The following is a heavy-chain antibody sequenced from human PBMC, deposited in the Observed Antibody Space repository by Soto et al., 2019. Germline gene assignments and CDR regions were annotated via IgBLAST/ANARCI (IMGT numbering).Heavy chain of an antibody. CDR2: ISYTGST. Sequence: SETMSLTCSVSGGSSSINAYYWGWIRQPPGKGLEWIGSISYTGSTYYNPSLKSRVTMSVDTSKNQFSLKLSSVTAADTAVYYCARGSGTTGRDYWGQGTLVTVSS. V-gene: IGHV4-39*01. CDR3: ARGSGTTGRDY. D-gene: IGHD1-7*01. CDR1: GGSSSINAYY. J-gene: IGHJ4*02.